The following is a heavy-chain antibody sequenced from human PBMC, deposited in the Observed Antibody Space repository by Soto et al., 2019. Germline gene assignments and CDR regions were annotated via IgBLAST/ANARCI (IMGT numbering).Heavy chain of an antibody. CDR3: AHSTVVETNDF. CDR1: GFSLSTSGVG. CDR2: IYWDDDK. J-gene: IGHJ4*02. D-gene: IGHD2-2*01. V-gene: IGHV2-5*02. Sequence: QITLKESGPTLVKPTQTLTLTCTFSGFSLSTSGVGVGWIRQPPGKALEWLALIYWDDDKRYSPSLKSMLTITKDTSKNQVVLTITNMDPVDTATFYCAHSTVVETNDFWGQGTLVTVSS.